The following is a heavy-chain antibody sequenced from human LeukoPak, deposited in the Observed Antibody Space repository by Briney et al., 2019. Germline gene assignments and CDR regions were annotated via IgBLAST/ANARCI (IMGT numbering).Heavy chain of an antibody. Sequence: ASVKVSCKISGYSLTQLSTHWVRQSPGKGLEWMGGFDPEDGQPTYAQKFRGRVTMIEDTSTDIAYMELTNLTSEDTAVYYCATSRPIKNTFMVRGVKPLDSWGQGTLVAVS. CDR3: ATSRPIKNTFMVRGVKPLDS. J-gene: IGHJ4*02. CDR2: FDPEDGQP. V-gene: IGHV1-24*01. CDR1: GYSLTQLS. D-gene: IGHD3-10*01.